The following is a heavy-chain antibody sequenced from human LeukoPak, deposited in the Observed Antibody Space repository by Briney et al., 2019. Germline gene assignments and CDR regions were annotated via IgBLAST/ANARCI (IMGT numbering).Heavy chain of an antibody. D-gene: IGHD1-1*01. J-gene: IGHJ5*02. CDR1: GGTFSSYT. V-gene: IGHV1-69*02. CDR3: ARVPLTTGTFWFDP. CDR2: IIPILGIA. Sequence: SVKVSCKASGGTFSSYTISWVRQAPGQGLEWMGRIIPILGIANYAQKFQGRVTVTADKSTSTAYMELSSLRSEDTAVYYCARVPLTTGTFWFDPWGQGTLVTVSS.